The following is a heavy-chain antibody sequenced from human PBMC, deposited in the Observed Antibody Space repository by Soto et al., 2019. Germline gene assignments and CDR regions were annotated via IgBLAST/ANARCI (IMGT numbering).Heavy chain of an antibody. V-gene: IGHV1-69*13. D-gene: IGHD4-17*01. J-gene: IGHJ4*02. Sequence: SVKVSCKASGGTFSSYAISWVRQAPGQGLEWMGGIIPIFGTANYAQKFQGRVTITADESTSTAYMELSSLRSEDTAVYYCARAHYGGNSFSSGYFDYWGQGTLVTVSS. CDR3: ARAHYGGNSFSSGYFDY. CDR2: IIPIFGTA. CDR1: GGTFSSYA.